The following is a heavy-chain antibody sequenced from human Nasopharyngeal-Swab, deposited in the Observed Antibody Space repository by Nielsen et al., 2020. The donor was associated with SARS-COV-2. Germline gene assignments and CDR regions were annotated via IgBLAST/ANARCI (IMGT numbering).Heavy chain of an antibody. J-gene: IGHJ4*02. Sequence: SETLSLTCTVSGGSISSYYWSWIRQPPGKGLEWIGYIYYSGSTYYNPSLKSRVTISVDTSKNQFSLKLSSVTAADTAVYYCARLGEVRGVIMGEFDYWGQGTLVTVSS. CDR2: IYYSGST. V-gene: IGHV4-59*04. D-gene: IGHD3-10*01. CDR1: GGSISSYY. CDR3: ARLGEVRGVIMGEFDY.